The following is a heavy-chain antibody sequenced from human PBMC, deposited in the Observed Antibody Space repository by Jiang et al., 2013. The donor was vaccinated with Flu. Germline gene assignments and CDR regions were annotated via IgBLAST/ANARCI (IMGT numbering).Heavy chain of an antibody. V-gene: IGHV3-23*01. CDR2: ISGSGGVT. CDR3: AKPLGVMHFDY. D-gene: IGHD2-21*01. CDR1: GFTFSAYA. J-gene: IGHJ4*02. Sequence: VQLLESGGGLVQPGGSLRLSCAASGFTFSAYAMTWVRQAPGKGLEWVAAISGSGGVTYYADSVKGRFTISTDNSKDTLYLQMNSLRAEDTAVYYCAKPLGVMHFDYWGQGTLVTVSS.